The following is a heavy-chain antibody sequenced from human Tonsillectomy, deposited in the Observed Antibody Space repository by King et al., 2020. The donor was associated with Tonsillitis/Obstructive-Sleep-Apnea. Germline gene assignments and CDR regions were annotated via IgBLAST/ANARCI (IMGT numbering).Heavy chain of an antibody. J-gene: IGHJ4*02. CDR3: AKHRGYSSSVGDY. CDR1: GFTFSSSA. D-gene: IGHD6-6*01. V-gene: IGHV3-23*04. CDR2: ISGSGAST. Sequence: VQLVESGGGLVQPGGSLRLSCAASGFTFSSSAISWVRQAPGKGLEWVSAISGSGASTYYADSVKGRFTISRDNSMNTLYLQMNSLRAEDAAVYYCAKHRGYSSSVGDYWGQGTLVTVSS.